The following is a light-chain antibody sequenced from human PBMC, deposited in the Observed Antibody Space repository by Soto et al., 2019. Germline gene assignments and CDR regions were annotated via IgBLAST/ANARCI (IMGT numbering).Light chain of an antibody. CDR3: QQYGRSLT. V-gene: IGKV3-20*01. Sequence: EIVLTQSPGTLSLSAGDRAILSCRASQTFSSSYLAWYQQKPGQAPRLLIFGASSRAAGIPDRFIGSGSGTDFTLTINRLEPEDFAVYYCQQYGRSLTFGGGTKVDIK. CDR2: GAS. J-gene: IGKJ4*01. CDR1: QTFSSSY.